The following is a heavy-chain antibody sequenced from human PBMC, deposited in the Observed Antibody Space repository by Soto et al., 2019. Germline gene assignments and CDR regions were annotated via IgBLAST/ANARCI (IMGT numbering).Heavy chain of an antibody. CDR2: IGGGDGST. V-gene: IGHV3-23*01. CDR3: AKGILVKPPGTRTFDI. Sequence: EVQLLASGGGLVQPGGSLRLSCAASGFTFINYAMSWVRQARGKGLEWVSTIGGGDGSTYYADSVKGRFTISRDNYNSALYLQMNSLRVGDTAIYYCAKGILVKPPGTRTFDIWGQGTIVIVSS. D-gene: IGHD6-13*01. J-gene: IGHJ3*02. CDR1: GFTFINYA.